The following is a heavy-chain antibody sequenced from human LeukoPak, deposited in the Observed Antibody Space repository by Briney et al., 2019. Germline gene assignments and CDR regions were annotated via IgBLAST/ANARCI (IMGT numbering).Heavy chain of an antibody. CDR3: ARGASSSWYLI. CDR2: IYYSGST. Sequence: PSETLSLTCTVSGGSISSYYWSWIRQPPGKGVEWIGYIYYSGSTNYNPSLKSRVTISVNTSKNQFSLKLSSVTAADTAVYYCARGASSSWYLIWGQGTLVTVSS. D-gene: IGHD6-13*01. V-gene: IGHV4-59*01. J-gene: IGHJ4*02. CDR1: GGSISSYY.